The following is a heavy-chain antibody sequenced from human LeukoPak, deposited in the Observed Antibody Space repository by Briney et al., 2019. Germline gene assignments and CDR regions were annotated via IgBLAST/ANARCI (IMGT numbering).Heavy chain of an antibody. CDR2: ISYSGTA. CDR1: GGSINTSPYY. J-gene: IGHJ4*02. CDR3: VRVRTGSISDH. V-gene: IGHV4-39*07. D-gene: IGHD2-8*02. Sequence: SETPSLTCTVSGGSINTSPYYWGWVRQPPEKGLEWLGSISYSGTAYYNPSLRSRVTVSRDTSKNQFSLNLNSVIAADTAVYYCVRVRTGSISDHWGQGILVIVSS.